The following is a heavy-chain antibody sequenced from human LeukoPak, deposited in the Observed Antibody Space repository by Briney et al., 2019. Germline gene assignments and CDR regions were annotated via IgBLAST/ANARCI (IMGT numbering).Heavy chain of an antibody. CDR1: GGSISSGGYY. J-gene: IGHJ5*02. D-gene: IGHD2-2*01. CDR2: IYYSGST. Sequence: PSQTLSLTCTVSGGSISSGGYYWSWIRQHPGKGLEWIGYIYYSGSTYYNPSLKSRVTISVDTSKNQFSLKLSSVAAADTAVYYCARAAREQPTYCSSTSCQPNWFDPWGQGTLVTVSS. CDR3: ARAAREQPTYCSSTSCQPNWFDP. V-gene: IGHV4-31*03.